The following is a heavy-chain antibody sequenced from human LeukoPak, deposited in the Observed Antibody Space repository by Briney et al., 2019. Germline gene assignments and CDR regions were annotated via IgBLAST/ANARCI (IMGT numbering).Heavy chain of an antibody. Sequence: GGSLRLSCAASGFTVSSYYMTWVRQAPGKGLEWVSVIYSGGNTYYADSVKGRVAISRDNSKNTVFLQVNRVRAEDTAVYYCARSYSNHLFGMDVWGQGTTVTVSS. CDR2: IYSGGNT. D-gene: IGHD4-11*01. J-gene: IGHJ6*02. CDR1: GFTVSSYY. V-gene: IGHV3-66*01. CDR3: ARSYSNHLFGMDV.